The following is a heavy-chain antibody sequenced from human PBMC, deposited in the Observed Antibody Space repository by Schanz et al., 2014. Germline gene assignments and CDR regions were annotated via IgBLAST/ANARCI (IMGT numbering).Heavy chain of an antibody. CDR1: GFTLSNSD. CDR2: ISSSSSYI. J-gene: IGHJ4*02. Sequence: DVQLLESGGGLVQPGGSLRLSCAASGFTLSNSDMHWVRQGTGKGLEWVSSISSSSSYIYYADSVKGRFTISRDNAKNSLFLQMNRLRAEDTALYYCAIIGVMVAVAGTRADYWGQGTLVTVSS. V-gene: IGHV3-21*01. D-gene: IGHD6-19*01. CDR3: AIIGVMVAVAGTRADY.